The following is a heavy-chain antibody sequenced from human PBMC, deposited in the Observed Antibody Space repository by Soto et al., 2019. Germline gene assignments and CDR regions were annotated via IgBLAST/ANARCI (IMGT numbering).Heavy chain of an antibody. CDR3: STGGRSFRLFDF. J-gene: IGHJ4*02. Sequence: EVQLLESGGGLVQPGGSLRLSCVVSGLTFSNYDMSWVRQAPGKGLEWVSAISGSATSTYYADSVKGRFTISRDNSKKTLYLHMSSLSAEEPAVYYCSTGGRSFRLFDFWGQGALVTVSS. D-gene: IGHD2-15*01. V-gene: IGHV3-23*01. CDR2: ISGSATST. CDR1: GLTFSNYD.